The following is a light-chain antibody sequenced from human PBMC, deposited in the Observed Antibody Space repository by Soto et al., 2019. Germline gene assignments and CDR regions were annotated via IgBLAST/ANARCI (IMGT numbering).Light chain of an antibody. CDR3: QQQSNWPRT. CDR2: GAS. V-gene: IGKV3-15*01. J-gene: IGKJ1*01. CDR1: QSIGNN. Sequence: EKVMTQSPAMLSVSPGERVTLSCRASQSIGNNLAWYQHKPGQAPRLLIHGASTRATGIPARFSGSGSGTEFTLTSNSLQSEDFAVYYCQQQSNWPRTFGQGTKVEIK.